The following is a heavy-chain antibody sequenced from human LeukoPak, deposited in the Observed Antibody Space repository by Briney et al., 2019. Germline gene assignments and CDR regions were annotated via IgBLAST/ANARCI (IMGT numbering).Heavy chain of an antibody. J-gene: IGHJ5*02. CDR3: ARVLAAAGNNWFDP. D-gene: IGHD6-13*01. CDR1: GASISSYY. V-gene: IGHV4-4*07. CDR2: IYVTGST. Sequence: PSETLSLPCTVSGASISSYYWSWIRQPAGKALEWIGRIYVTGSTTYNPSLESRVTMSLDTSKNHFSLKLTSVTAADTAVYYCARVLAAAGNNWFDPWGQGTLVTVSS.